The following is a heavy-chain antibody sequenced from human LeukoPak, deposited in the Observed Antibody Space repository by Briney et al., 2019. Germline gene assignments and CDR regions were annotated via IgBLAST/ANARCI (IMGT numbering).Heavy chain of an antibody. CDR3: AKDDYSSSWYGWYFDS. Sequence: PGGSLRLSCAASGFTFSDYYMSWIRQAPGKGLEWASYISSSGSTIYYADSVKGRFTISRDNAKNTLYLQMNSLRVEDTAVYCCAKDDYSSSWYGWYFDSWGQGTLVTVSS. V-gene: IGHV3-11*04. CDR2: ISSSGSTI. J-gene: IGHJ4*02. CDR1: GFTFSDYY. D-gene: IGHD6-13*01.